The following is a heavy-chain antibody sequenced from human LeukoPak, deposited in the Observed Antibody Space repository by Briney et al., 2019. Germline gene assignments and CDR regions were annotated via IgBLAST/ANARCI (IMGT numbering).Heavy chain of an antibody. CDR1: GGSISSCTYS. Sequence: SETLSLTCTVSGGSISSCTYSWGWIRQPPGKGLERIGSISCSGSTYYNPSLKSRVTISVDTSKNQFSLHLDSVTAADTAVYYCARDWNRYAYWGQGTLVTVSS. CDR3: ARDWNRYAY. CDR2: ISCSGST. D-gene: IGHD1-1*01. J-gene: IGHJ4*02. V-gene: IGHV4-39*07.